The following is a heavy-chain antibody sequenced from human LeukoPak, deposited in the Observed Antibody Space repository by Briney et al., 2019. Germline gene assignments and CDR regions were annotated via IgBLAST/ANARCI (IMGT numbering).Heavy chain of an antibody. CDR2: IDWDDDK. J-gene: IGHJ6*04. CDR3: ARTPADIVVVPAAMRHYYYGMDV. CDR1: GFSLSTSGMC. V-gene: IGHV2-70*01. D-gene: IGHD2-2*01. Sequence: SGPTLVNPTHTLTLTCTFSGFSLSTSGMCVSWIRQPPGKALEWLALIDWDDDKYYSTSLKTRLTISKDTSKKQVVLTMTNMDPVDTATYYCARTPADIVVVPAAMRHYYYGMDVWGKGTTVTVSS.